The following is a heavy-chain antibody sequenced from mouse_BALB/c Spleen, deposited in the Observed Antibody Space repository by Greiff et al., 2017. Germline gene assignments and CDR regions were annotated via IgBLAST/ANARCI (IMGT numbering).Heavy chain of an antibody. J-gene: IGHJ2*01. CDR2: IYPGNVNT. Sequence: VQLQQSGPELVKPGASVRISCKASGYTFTSYYIHWVKQRPGQGLEWIGWIYPGNVNTKYNEKFKGKATLTADKSSSTAYMQLSSLTSEDSAVYFCARYQGYYDYWGQGTTLTVSS. V-gene: IGHV1S56*01. CDR1: GYTFTSYY. D-gene: IGHD2-3*01. CDR3: ARYQGYYDY.